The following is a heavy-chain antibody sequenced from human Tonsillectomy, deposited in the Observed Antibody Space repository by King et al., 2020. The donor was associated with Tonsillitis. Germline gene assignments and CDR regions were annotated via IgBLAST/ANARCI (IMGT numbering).Heavy chain of an antibody. CDR2: INPNRGGT. V-gene: IGHV1-2*02. Sequence: HVQLVESGAEVKKPGASVKVSCKASGYTFTGYYMHWGRQAPGQGLYWMGWINPNRGGTNYAQKFQGRVTMTRDTSISTAYMELSRLRSDDTAVYYCARAGPDDFWSGYPRYYYGMDVWGQGTTVTVSS. D-gene: IGHD3-3*01. J-gene: IGHJ6*02. CDR3: ARAGPDDFWSGYPRYYYGMDV. CDR1: GYTFTGYY.